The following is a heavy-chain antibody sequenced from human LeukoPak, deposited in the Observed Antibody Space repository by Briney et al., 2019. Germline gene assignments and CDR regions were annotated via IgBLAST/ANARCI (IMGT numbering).Heavy chain of an antibody. CDR3: ATAGRGSYWTYYFDY. Sequence: PGGSLRLSCAASGFTFDDYGMHWVRQAPGKGLEWVSFIRGNGGRTWYADSVKGRFNISRDNSKTSLYLQMNSLRTEDTAVYYCATAGRGSYWTYYFDYWGQGTLVTVSS. V-gene: IGHV3-43*02. CDR2: IRGNGGRT. J-gene: IGHJ4*02. D-gene: IGHD1-1*01. CDR1: GFTFDDYG.